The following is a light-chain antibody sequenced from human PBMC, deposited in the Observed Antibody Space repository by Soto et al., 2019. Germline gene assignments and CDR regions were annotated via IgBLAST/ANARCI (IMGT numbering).Light chain of an antibody. Sequence: DIQMTQSPSSLSASVGDRVTITCRASQSISSYLYWYQQKPGKAPKLLIYAASSLQSGVPSRFSGSGSGTDFTLTISSLQPEDFATYYCQQSYSTPMYTFGQWTTLEIK. CDR1: QSISSY. V-gene: IGKV1-39*01. CDR3: QQSYSTPMYT. J-gene: IGKJ2*01. CDR2: AAS.